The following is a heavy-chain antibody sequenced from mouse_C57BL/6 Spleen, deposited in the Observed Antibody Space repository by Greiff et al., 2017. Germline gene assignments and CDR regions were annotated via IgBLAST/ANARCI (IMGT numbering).Heavy chain of an antibody. J-gene: IGHJ2*01. CDR2: IWSDGNT. D-gene: IGHD2-3*01. Sequence: QVQLKESGPGLVAPSQSLSITCTVSGFSLTGYGVHWVRQPPGKGLEWLVVIWSDGNTNSTSALKSRMGLSKDNSKSQVFLKMNSLQPDDTAMYYCARDGGDGYPFDYWGKGTTLTVSS. V-gene: IGHV2-6*03. CDR1: GFSLTGYG. CDR3: ARDGGDGYPFDY.